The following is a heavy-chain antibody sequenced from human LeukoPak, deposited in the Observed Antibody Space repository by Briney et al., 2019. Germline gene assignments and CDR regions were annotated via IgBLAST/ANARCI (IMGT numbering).Heavy chain of an antibody. CDR1: GGSISSYY. D-gene: IGHD3-10*01. CDR3: ARVNYYGSGSYSDAFDI. V-gene: IGHV4-59*01. J-gene: IGHJ3*02. Sequence: PSETLSLTCTVSGGSISSYYWSWIRQPPGKGLEWIGYIYYSGSTNYNPSLKSRVTISVDTSKNQFSLKLSSVTAADTAVYYCARVNYYGSGSYSDAFDIWAKGQWSPSPQ. CDR2: IYYSGST.